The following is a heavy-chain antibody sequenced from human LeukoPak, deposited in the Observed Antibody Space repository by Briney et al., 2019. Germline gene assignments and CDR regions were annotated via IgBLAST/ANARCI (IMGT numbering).Heavy chain of an antibody. CDR1: GYTLTELS. D-gene: IGHD6-19*01. J-gene: IGHJ4*02. V-gene: IGHV1-24*01. Sequence: GASVKVSCKVSGYTLTELSMHWVRQAPGKGLEWMGGFDPEDGETIYAQKFQGRVTMTEDTSTDTAYMELRSLRSEDTAVYYCATTHPTRQWLGVFDYWGQGTLVTVSS. CDR3: ATTHPTRQWLGVFDY. CDR2: FDPEDGET.